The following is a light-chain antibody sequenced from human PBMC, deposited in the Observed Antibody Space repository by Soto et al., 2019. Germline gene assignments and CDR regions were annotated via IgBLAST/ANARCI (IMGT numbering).Light chain of an antibody. V-gene: IGKV1-5*03. CDR3: QQYSGT. CDR1: QSISSW. CDR2: KAS. Sequence: DIQMTQSPSTLSASVGDRVTITCRASQSISSWLAWYHQKPGKAPKLLIYKASNLESGVPSRFSGSGSGTEFTLTISSLQPDDFATYYCQQYSGTFGQGTRVEIK. J-gene: IGKJ1*01.